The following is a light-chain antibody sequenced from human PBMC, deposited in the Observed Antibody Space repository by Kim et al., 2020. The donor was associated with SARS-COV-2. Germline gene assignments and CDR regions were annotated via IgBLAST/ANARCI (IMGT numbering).Light chain of an antibody. Sequence: KATISCSGSSSNNGNNYVTWYQQLPGTAPTLLIYDNNKRPSGIPDRFSGSKSGTSATLGITGLQTGDEADYYCGTWDSSLSAVVFGGGTQLTVL. J-gene: IGLJ2*01. CDR1: SSNNGNNY. CDR3: GTWDSSLSAVV. CDR2: DNN. V-gene: IGLV1-51*01.